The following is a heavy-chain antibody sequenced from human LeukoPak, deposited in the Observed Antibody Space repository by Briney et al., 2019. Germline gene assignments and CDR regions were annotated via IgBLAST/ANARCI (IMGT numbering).Heavy chain of an antibody. D-gene: IGHD3-3*01. CDR3: ARHPYYDFWSGYISWFDP. CDR2: IYHSGST. Sequence: PSETLSLTCAVAGYSIGSGYYWGWIRQPPGKGLEWIGSIYHSGSTYYNPSLKRRVTISVDTSKNQFSLKLSSVTAADTAVYYCARHPYYDFWSGYISWFDPWGQGTLVTVSS. CDR1: GYSIGSGYY. V-gene: IGHV4-38-2*01. J-gene: IGHJ5*02.